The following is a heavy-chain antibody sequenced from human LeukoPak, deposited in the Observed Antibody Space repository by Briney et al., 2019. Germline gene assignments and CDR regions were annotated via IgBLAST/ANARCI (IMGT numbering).Heavy chain of an antibody. Sequence: GSLRLSCAASGFTFSRYWMSWVRQAPGKGLEWVANIKQDGSEKDYVDSVKGRFTISRDNAKNSLYLQMNSLRAEDTAVYYCARTGLLYYDYVWGSYRSHSFDYWGQGTLVTVSS. V-gene: IGHV3-7*01. J-gene: IGHJ4*02. CDR1: GFTFSRYW. CDR2: IKQDGSEK. CDR3: ARTGLLYYDYVWGSYRSHSFDY. D-gene: IGHD3-16*02.